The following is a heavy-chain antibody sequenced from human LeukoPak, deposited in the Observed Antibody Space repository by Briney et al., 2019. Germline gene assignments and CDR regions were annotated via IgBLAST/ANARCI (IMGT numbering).Heavy chain of an antibody. CDR3: AREEAYGDYNWFDP. D-gene: IGHD4-17*01. Sequence: ASVKVSCKASGYTFTGYYMHWLRQAPGQGLEWMGWINPNSGGTNYAQKFQGRVTMTRDTSISTAYMELSRLRSDDTAVYYCAREEAYGDYNWFDPWGQGTLVTVSS. CDR2: INPNSGGT. J-gene: IGHJ5*02. CDR1: GYTFTGYY. V-gene: IGHV1-2*02.